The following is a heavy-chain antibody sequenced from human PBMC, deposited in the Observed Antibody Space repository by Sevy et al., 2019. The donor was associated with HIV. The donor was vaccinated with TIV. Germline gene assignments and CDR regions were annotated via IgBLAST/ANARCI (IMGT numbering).Heavy chain of an antibody. CDR1: GLTFNNAW. J-gene: IGHJ4*02. Sequence: GGSLRLSCAASGLTFNNAWMTWVRQAPGMGLEWVGRIKSKTDGGTTDYAAPVKSRFTISRDDSKNTLYLQMNSLKTEVTAVYYCTTKHGFWSGYYYFDYWGQGTLVTVSS. D-gene: IGHD3-3*01. CDR2: IKSKTDGGTT. CDR3: TTKHGFWSGYYYFDY. V-gene: IGHV3-15*01.